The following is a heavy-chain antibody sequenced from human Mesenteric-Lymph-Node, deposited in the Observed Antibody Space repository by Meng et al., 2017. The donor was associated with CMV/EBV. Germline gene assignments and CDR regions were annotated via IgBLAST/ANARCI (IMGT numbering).Heavy chain of an antibody. J-gene: IGHJ6*02. CDR3: AKDYYDSRNYYNTRYGMDV. V-gene: IGHV3-30*02. Sequence: GESLKISCAASGFTFSDYYMSWVRQAPGKGLEWVACLRHDGSNKFYAASVKGRFSISRDNSRSTVYLQIDSLRVEDTGVYYCAKDYYDSRNYYNTRYGMDVWGQGTTVTVSS. CDR2: LRHDGSNK. CDR1: GFTFSDYY. D-gene: IGHD3-10*01.